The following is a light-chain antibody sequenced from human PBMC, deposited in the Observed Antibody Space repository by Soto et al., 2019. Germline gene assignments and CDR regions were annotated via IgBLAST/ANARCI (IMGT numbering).Light chain of an antibody. V-gene: IGKV1-5*03. CDR2: KAT. Sequence: DIQMTQSPATLSSSVGDRVTISCRASQSISNWLAWYQQKPGQAPHLLIYKATSLASGVPLSFSGRGSGTEFTLTIISLQADDFATDYCQEYTGYSWTFGQGTKVDIK. CDR3: QEYTGYSWT. CDR1: QSISNW. J-gene: IGKJ1*01.